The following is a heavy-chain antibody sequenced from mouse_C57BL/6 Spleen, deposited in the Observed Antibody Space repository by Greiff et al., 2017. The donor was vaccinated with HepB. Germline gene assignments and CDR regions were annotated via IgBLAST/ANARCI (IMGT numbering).Heavy chain of an antibody. D-gene: IGHD2-4*01. Sequence: VQLQQSGAELVKPGASVKMSCKASGYTFTTYPIEWMKQNHGKSLEWIGNFHPYNDDTKYNEKFKGKATLTVEKSSSTVYLELSRLTSDDSAVYYCARGPIYYDYDDWYFDVWGTGTTGTVSS. CDR3: ARGPIYYDYDDWYFDV. CDR2: FHPYNDDT. V-gene: IGHV1-47*01. J-gene: IGHJ1*03. CDR1: GYTFTTYP.